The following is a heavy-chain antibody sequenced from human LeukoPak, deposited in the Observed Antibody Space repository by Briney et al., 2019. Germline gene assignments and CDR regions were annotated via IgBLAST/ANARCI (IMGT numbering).Heavy chain of an antibody. CDR3: ASTYCSGGSCYWALDY. V-gene: IGHV4-59*08. D-gene: IGHD2-15*01. CDR1: GGSISSYY. J-gene: IGHJ4*02. CDR2: IYYSGST. Sequence: SETLSLTCTVPGGSISSYYWSWIRQPPGKGLEWIGYIYYSGSTNYNPSLKSRVTISVDTSKNQFSLKLSSVTAADTAVYYCASTYCSGGSCYWALDYWGQGTLVTVSS.